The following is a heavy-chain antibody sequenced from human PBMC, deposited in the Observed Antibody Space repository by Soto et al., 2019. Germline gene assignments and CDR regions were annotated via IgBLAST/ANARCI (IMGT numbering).Heavy chain of an antibody. CDR1: GFTFSSYA. CDR2: ISGSGGST. CDR3: AKATIMVYAISYYYYGMDV. Sequence: GSLRLSCAASGFTFSSYAMSWVRQAPGKGLEWVSAISGSGGSTYYADSVKGRFTISRDNSKNTLYLQMNSLRAEDTAVYYCAKATIMVYAISYYYYGMDVWGQGTTVTVS. D-gene: IGHD2-8*01. J-gene: IGHJ6*02. V-gene: IGHV3-23*01.